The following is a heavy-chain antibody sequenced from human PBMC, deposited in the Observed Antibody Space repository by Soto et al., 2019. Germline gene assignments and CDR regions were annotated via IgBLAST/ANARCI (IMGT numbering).Heavy chain of an antibody. CDR1: GYSFTDYH. J-gene: IGHJ6*02. D-gene: IGHD2-8*01. V-gene: IGHV1-2*04. Sequence: ASVKVSRKASGYSFTDYHIHWVRQAPGQGLEWLGRINPKSGGTSTAQKFQGWVTMTRDRSISAVYMELTRLRSDETAVYFCARGHSTDCSNGVCSFFYNHEMDVWGQGTTVTVSS. CDR3: ARGHSTDCSNGVCSFFYNHEMDV. CDR2: INPKSGGT.